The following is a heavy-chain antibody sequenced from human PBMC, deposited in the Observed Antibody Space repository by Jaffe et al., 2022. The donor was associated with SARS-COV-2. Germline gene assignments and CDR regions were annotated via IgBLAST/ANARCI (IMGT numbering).Heavy chain of an antibody. D-gene: IGHD6-13*01. CDR2: ISYDGSNK. V-gene: IGHV3-30*18. CDR1: GFTFSSYG. J-gene: IGHJ6*02. Sequence: QVQLVESGGGVVQPGRSLRLSCAASGFTFSSYGMHWVRQAPGKGLEWVAVISYDGSNKYYADSVKGRFTISRDNSKNTLYLEMNSLRAEDTAVYYCAKDDAAGWDYHNYYGMDVWGQGTTVTVSS. CDR3: AKDDAAGWDYHNYYGMDV.